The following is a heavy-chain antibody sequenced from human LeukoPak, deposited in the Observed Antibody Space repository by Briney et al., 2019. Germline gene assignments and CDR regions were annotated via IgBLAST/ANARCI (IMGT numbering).Heavy chain of an antibody. Sequence: ASLKVSRKASGYTFTSYAITWVRQAPGQGLEWMGWISTYNGNTNYAQKVKGRVTMTTDTSTAYMELRSLRSDDTAVYYCARDGPRRDAYPSSYYFSGMEAWGQGTTVTVSS. J-gene: IGHJ6*02. CDR2: ISTYNGNT. CDR1: GYTFTSYA. D-gene: IGHD5-24*01. V-gene: IGHV1-18*01. CDR3: ARDGPRRDAYPSSYYFSGMEA.